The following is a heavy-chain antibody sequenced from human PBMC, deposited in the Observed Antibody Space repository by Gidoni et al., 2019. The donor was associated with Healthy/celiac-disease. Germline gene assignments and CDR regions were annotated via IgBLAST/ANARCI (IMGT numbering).Heavy chain of an antibody. CDR3: AKARSSQYNWNDFDY. CDR1: GFTSDEYA. CDR2: SSWNSDSI. D-gene: IGHD1-20*01. J-gene: IGHJ4*02. Sequence: EVQLVESGGGLVQPGRSLRLSCAASGFTSDEYAMHWGRHAPGKGLDWVSGSSWNSDSICYAYSVKGRFTISRDNAKNSLYLQMNSLRAEDTALYYCAKARSSQYNWNDFDYWGQGTLVTVSS. V-gene: IGHV3-9*02.